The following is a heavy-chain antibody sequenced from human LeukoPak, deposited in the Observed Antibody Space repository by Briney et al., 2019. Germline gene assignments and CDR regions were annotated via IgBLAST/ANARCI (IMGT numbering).Heavy chain of an antibody. CDR1: GFTFSSYD. J-gene: IGHJ4*02. V-gene: IGHV3-13*01. Sequence: AGGSLRLSCAASGFTFSSYDMHWVRQATGKGLEWVSAIGTAGDTYYPGSVKGRFTISRENAKNSLYLQMNSLRAGDTAVYYCARGSVGSSWTPFDYWGQGTLVTVSP. D-gene: IGHD6-13*01. CDR2: IGTAGDT. CDR3: ARGSVGSSWTPFDY.